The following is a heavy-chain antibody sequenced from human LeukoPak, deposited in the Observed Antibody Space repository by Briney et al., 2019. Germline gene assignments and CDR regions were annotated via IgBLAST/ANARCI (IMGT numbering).Heavy chain of an antibody. J-gene: IGHJ4*02. CDR2: INPNTGGT. CDR1: GYTFVDYY. Sequence: ASVKVSCKASGYTFVDYYLHWVRQAPGQGLEWMGWINPNTGGTNYAQKFQGRVTMTRDTSISTAYMELSRLSSADTAVYYCARMLAPGTYYNRAYYFDYWGQGPLVTVSS. CDR3: ARMLAPGTYYNRAYYFDY. V-gene: IGHV1-2*02. D-gene: IGHD3-10*01.